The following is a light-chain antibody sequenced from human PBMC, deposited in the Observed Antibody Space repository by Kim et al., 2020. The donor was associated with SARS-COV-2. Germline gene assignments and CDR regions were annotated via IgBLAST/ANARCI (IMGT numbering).Light chain of an antibody. CDR2: DAS. CDR3: QHRGNWPPT. V-gene: IGKV3-11*01. Sequence: EIVLTQFPATLSLSPGESATLSCKASQSVSSYLAWYQQKPGQAPRLLIYDASSRAPGIPARFSGRGSVTDFTLTISSLEPEDFAIYCCQHRGNWPPTFGQGTRLEIK. J-gene: IGKJ5*01. CDR1: QSVSSY.